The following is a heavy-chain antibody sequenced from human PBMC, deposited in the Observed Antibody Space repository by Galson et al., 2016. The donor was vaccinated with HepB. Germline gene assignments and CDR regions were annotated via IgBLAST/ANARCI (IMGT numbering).Heavy chain of an antibody. D-gene: IGHD2-15*01. V-gene: IGHV3-23*01. CDR2: ITDSGDDT. CDR3: ARGTKRFCSGSNCYPLDH. Sequence: SLRLSCAASGFTFRTFSMDWVRQAPGKGLEWVSVITDSGDDTHHADPVKGRFIMSRDNSKNTVYLQMNNLRDEDTAIYFCARGTKRFCSGSNCYPLDHWGQGTLVNVSS. CDR1: GFTFRTFS. J-gene: IGHJ4*02.